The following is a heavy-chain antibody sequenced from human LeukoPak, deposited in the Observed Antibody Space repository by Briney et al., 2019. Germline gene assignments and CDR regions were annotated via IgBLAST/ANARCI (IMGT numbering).Heavy chain of an antibody. V-gene: IGHV3-23*01. J-gene: IGHJ4*02. D-gene: IGHD5-18*01. CDR1: GFTFSSYA. CDR2: ISGSGGST. CDR3: LTHGYSYANEGAGDY. Sequence: GGSLRVSCAASGFTFSSYAMSWVRQAPGKGLEWISAISGSGGSTYYADSVKGLFTISRDNYKNTLYLQMNSLRAEDTAVYYCLTHGYSYANEGAGDYWGQGTLVTVSS.